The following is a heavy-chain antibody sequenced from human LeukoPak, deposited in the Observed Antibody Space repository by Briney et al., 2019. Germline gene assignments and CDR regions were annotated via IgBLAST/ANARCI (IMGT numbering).Heavy chain of an antibody. D-gene: IGHD1-26*01. CDR2: IYSSGNT. CDR3: ARLRWQLVGPYFDY. CDR1: GDSISTYY. V-gene: IGHV4-59*01. J-gene: IGHJ4*02. Sequence: SETLSLTCSFSGDSISTYYWGWIRQSPGKGLEWIGHIYSSGNTDYNSSLKSRVTISVDTSKSQFSLRLSSVTATDTAVYYCARLRWQLVGPYFDYWGQGILVTVSS.